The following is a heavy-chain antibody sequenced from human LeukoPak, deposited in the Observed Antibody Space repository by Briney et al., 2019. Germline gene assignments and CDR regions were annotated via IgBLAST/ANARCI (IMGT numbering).Heavy chain of an antibody. J-gene: IGHJ4*02. CDR3: STGRNKRPADY. V-gene: IGHV1-69*05. D-gene: IGHD1-14*01. Sequence: ASVKVSCKASGVTFRSFPFTWVRQAPGQGFEWMGGIIPIFVTANYAQKFQGRVTISKDESTSTVYMELRSLTSEDTAVYYCSTGRNKRPADYWGQGTLVIVSS. CDR2: IIPIFVTA. CDR1: GVTFRSFP.